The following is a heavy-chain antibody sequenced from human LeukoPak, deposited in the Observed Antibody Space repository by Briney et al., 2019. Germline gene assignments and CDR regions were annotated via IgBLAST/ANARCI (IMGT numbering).Heavy chain of an antibody. V-gene: IGHV4-38-2*02. CDR3: ARESPSDLGGSNDFDS. CDR2: ISHRGRA. CDR1: GYSISRGYY. Sequence: PLETLSLTCSVSGYSISRGYYWGWIRQPPGKGLEWIGSISHRGRAYYNPSLKSRVTISLDTSKNQFSLKLSSVTAADTAVYYCARESPSDLGGSNDFDSWGQGTLVTVSS. J-gene: IGHJ4*02. D-gene: IGHD3-16*01.